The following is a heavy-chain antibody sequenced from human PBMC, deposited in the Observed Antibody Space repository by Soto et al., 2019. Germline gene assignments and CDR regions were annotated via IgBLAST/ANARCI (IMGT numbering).Heavy chain of an antibody. CDR3: AHAYGGTSWPNDVFDV. CDR1: GFSLSADGVG. V-gene: IGHV2-5*02. J-gene: IGHJ3*01. Sequence: QITLKESGPTLVKPTQTLTLTCTFSGFSLSADGVGVGWIRQPPGKALEWLALIYWDDDQRYSPSLKTRRTITKDTSKNQVVLTMTNMDPVDTATYYCAHAYGGTSWPNDVFDVWGQGTVVTVSS. CDR2: IYWDDDQ. D-gene: IGHD2-2*01.